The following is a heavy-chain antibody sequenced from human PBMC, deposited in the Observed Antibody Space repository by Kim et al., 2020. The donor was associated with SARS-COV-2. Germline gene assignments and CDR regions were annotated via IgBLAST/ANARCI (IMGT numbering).Heavy chain of an antibody. Sequence: GESLKISCKGSGYSFTSYWIGWVRQMPGKGLEWMGIIYPGDSDTRYSPSFQGQVTISADKSISTAYLQWSSLKASDTAMYYCASTSRAVAGTTRVAFDIWGQGTMVTVSS. J-gene: IGHJ3*02. D-gene: IGHD6-19*01. CDR3: ASTSRAVAGTTRVAFDI. CDR2: IYPGDSDT. V-gene: IGHV5-51*01. CDR1: GYSFTSYW.